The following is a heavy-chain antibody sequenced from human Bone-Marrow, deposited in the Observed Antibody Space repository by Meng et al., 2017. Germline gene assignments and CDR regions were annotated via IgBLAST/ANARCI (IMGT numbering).Heavy chain of an antibody. CDR2: IYYSGST. CDR1: GGSISSYY. J-gene: IGHJ6*02. Sequence: GSLRLSCTVSGGSISSYYWSWIRQPPGKGLEWIGYIYYSGSTNYNPSLKSRVTISVDTSKNQFSLKLSSVTAADTAVYYCARVLENSSGWYTDYYYGMDVWGQGTMVTVSS. V-gene: IGHV4-59*01. D-gene: IGHD6-19*01. CDR3: ARVLENSSGWYTDYYYGMDV.